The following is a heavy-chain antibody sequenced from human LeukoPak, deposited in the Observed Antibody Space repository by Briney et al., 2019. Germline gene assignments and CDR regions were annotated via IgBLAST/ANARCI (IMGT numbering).Heavy chain of an antibody. CDR2: MNPNSGNT. V-gene: IGHV1-8*01. CDR1: GDTFTSYD. CDR3: ARGIDCSSTSCPRYYYYYYGMDV. J-gene: IGHJ6*02. Sequence: VSVTVSCTASGDTFTSYDINWVRQATGQGLEWMGWMNPNSGNTGYAQKFQGRVTMTRNTSISTAYMELSSLRSEDTAVYYCARGIDCSSTSCPRYYYYYYGMDVWGQGTTVTVSS. D-gene: IGHD2-2*01.